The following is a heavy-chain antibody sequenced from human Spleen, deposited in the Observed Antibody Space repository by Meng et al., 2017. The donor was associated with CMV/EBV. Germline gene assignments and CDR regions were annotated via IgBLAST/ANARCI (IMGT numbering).Heavy chain of an antibody. Sequence: GESLKISCAASGFAFSTYGMHWVRQAPGKGLEWVAFIRLDGSNQYYADSVKGRFTISRDNAKNSLYLQMNSLRAEDTAVYYCARDSRPWAMVVTAADYWGQGTLVTVSS. CDR1: GFAFSTYG. V-gene: IGHV3-30*02. CDR3: ARDSRPWAMVVTAADY. J-gene: IGHJ4*02. D-gene: IGHD4-23*01. CDR2: IRLDGSNQ.